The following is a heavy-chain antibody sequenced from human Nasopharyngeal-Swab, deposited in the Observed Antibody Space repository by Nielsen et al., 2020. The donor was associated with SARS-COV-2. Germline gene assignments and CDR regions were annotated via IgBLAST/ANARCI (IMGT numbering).Heavy chain of an antibody. CDR3: ARSRNYYYYMDV. CDR1: GFTVSNNY. Sequence: GGSLRLSCAASGFTVSNNYMNWVRQPPGKGLEWISVLYSGGNTYYAGSVKGRFTISRDNSNSALYLQMNNLRAEDTAVYYCARSRNYYYYMDVWGKGTTVTVSS. J-gene: IGHJ6*03. V-gene: IGHV3-66*01. CDR2: LYSGGNT.